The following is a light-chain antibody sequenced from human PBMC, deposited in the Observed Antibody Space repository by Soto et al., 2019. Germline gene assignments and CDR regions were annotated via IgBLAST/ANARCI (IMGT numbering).Light chain of an antibody. J-gene: IGLJ1*01. CDR3: GADHGSGSNFVSYV. CDR2: VGTGGIVG. Sequence: QPVLTQPPSASASLGASVTLTCTLSSGYSNYKVDWYQQRPGKGPRFVMRVGTGGIVGSKGGGIPDRFSVLGSGLNRYLTFKSIQEEXGSDYHCGADHGSGSNFVSYVFGTGTKVTVL. V-gene: IGLV9-49*01. CDR1: SGYSNYK.